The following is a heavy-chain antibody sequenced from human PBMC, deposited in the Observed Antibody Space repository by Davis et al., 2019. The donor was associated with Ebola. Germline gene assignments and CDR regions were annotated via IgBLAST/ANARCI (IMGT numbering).Heavy chain of an antibody. V-gene: IGHV1-69*13. J-gene: IGHJ4*02. CDR2: IIPIFGTP. CDR1: GGTFSSHG. D-gene: IGHD2-8*01. Sequence: SAKVSCKATGGTFSSHGISWVRQAPGQGLEWMGGIIPIFGTPNYAQKFQGRVTIIADESTRTAYMELSSLTYDDTAVYYCAGNGRRIVAYFDNWGQGTLVTVSS. CDR3: AGNGRRIVAYFDN.